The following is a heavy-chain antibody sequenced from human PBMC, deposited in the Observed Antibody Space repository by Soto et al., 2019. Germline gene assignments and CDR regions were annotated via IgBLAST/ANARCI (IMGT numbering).Heavy chain of an antibody. CDR2: IYYSGST. J-gene: IGHJ6*02. V-gene: IGHV4-59*12. CDR1: GGSMNSYY. Sequence: PSETLSLTCTVSGGSMNSYYLSWIRQPPGKGLEWIGYIYYSGSTNYNPSLKSRVTISVDKSKNQFSLKLSSVTAADTAVYYCASVRGGYYYAMDVWGQGTTVTVSS. CDR3: ASVRGGYYYAMDV. D-gene: IGHD3-10*02.